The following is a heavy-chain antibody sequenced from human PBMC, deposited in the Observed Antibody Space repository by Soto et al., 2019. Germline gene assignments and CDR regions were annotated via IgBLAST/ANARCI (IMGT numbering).Heavy chain of an antibody. CDR1: CGYIIDYY. CDR3: ASSGGWIPAREFGS. J-gene: IGHJ4*02. CDR2: IYYSGGT. D-gene: IGHD6-19*01. Sequence: PSQPRPLTWTVSCGYIIDYYWRCSRQHPGKGLEWIGYIYYSGGTNYNPSFKSRVTISVDTSMHPSSLKLRSVTAADTAVYFCASSGGWIPAREFGSWGQGILVTVAS. V-gene: IGHV4-59*01.